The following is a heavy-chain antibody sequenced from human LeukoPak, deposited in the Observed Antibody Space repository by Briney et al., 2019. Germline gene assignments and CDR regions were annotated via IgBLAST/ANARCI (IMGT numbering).Heavy chain of an antibody. Sequence: PGGSLRLSCAASGFTFSSYSMNWVRQAPGKGLEWVSSISSSSSYIYYADSVKGRFTISRDNAKNSLYLQMNSLRAEDTAVYYCARDMKTYYYDSSGYWGPYYFDYWGQGTLVTVSS. CDR2: ISSSSSYI. V-gene: IGHV3-21*01. CDR3: ARDMKTYYYDSSGYWGPYYFDY. J-gene: IGHJ4*02. D-gene: IGHD3-22*01. CDR1: GFTFSSYS.